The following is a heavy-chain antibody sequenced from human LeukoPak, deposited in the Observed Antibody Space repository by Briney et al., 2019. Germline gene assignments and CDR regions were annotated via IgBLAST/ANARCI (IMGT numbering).Heavy chain of an antibody. J-gene: IGHJ4*02. CDR2: ISGSGGST. D-gene: IGHD1-26*01. V-gene: IGHV3-23*01. CDR1: GFTFSRYG. CDR3: ARDRGSTEFDY. Sequence: GGTLRLSCAASGFTFSRYGMSWVRKAPGKGLEWVSGISGSGGSTYHADSVKGRFTISRDNAKNTLFLQMNSLRAEDTAVYYCARDRGSTEFDYWGQGTLVTVSS.